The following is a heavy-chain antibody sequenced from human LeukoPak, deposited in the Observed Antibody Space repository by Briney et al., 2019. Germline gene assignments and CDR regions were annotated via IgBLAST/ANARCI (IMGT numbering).Heavy chain of an antibody. V-gene: IGHV4-59*01. D-gene: IGHD3-3*01. Sequence: SETLSLTCTVSGDSMTNYYWNWIRQSPGKGLEWIGRIYYSGSTNYNPSLKSRVTISVDTSKSQFSLKLSSVTAADTAVYYCARSDYDFWSGYLAFDIWGQGTMVTVSS. CDR1: GDSMTNYY. J-gene: IGHJ3*02. CDR3: ARSDYDFWSGYLAFDI. CDR2: IYYSGST.